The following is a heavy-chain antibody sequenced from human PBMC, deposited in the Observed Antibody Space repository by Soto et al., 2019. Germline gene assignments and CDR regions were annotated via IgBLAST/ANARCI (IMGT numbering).Heavy chain of an antibody. D-gene: IGHD6-19*01. J-gene: IGHJ4*02. V-gene: IGHV4-59*01. CDR3: ARGSSGWPTRLGY. CDR1: GGPISSYY. CDR2: MYYSGST. Sequence: QVQLQESGPGLVKPSETLSLNCTVSGGPISSYYWSWIRQSPGKGLEWIGYMYYSGSTDCNPSLKARVTTSVVTGKHQFSLELSSVAAAETGVYYCARGSSGWPTRLGYWGQGTLVTVSS.